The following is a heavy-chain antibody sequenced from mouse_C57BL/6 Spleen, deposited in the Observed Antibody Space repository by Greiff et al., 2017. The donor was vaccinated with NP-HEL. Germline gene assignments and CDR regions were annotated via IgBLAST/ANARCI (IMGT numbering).Heavy chain of an antibody. V-gene: IGHV1-52*01. CDR1: GYTFTSYW. J-gene: IGHJ4*01. D-gene: IGHD2-5*01. Sequence: QVHVKQPGAELVRPGSSVKLSCKASGYTFTSYWMLWVKQRPIQGLEWIGNIDPSDSETHYNQKFKDKATLTVDKSSSTAYMQLSSLTSEDSAVYYCVGYYSNPYAMDYWGQGTSVTVSS. CDR2: IDPSDSET. CDR3: VGYYSNPYAMDY.